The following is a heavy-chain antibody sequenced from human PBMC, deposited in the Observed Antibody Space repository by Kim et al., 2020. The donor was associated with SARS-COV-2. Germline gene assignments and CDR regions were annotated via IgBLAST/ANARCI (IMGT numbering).Heavy chain of an antibody. V-gene: IGHV5-10-1*01. CDR2: IDPSDSYT. CDR3: ARLDPETYGSGSYDWFDP. CDR1: GYSFTSYW. D-gene: IGHD3-10*01. Sequence: GESLKISCKGSGYSFTSYWISWVRQMPGKGLEWMGRIDPSDSYTNYSPSFQGHVTISADKPITTAYLQWSSLKASDTAMYYCARLDPETYGSGSYDWFDPWGQGSLVTVSS. J-gene: IGHJ5*02.